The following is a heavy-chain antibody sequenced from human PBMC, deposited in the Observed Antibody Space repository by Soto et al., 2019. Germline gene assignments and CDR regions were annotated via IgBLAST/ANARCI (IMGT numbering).Heavy chain of an antibody. V-gene: IGHV3-23*01. D-gene: IGHD4-17*01. CDR3: AKRTVGWYFDL. CDR2: ISGSGGST. J-gene: IGHJ2*01. Sequence: EVQLLESGGGLVQPGGSLRLSCAASGFTFSSYAMSWVSQAPGKGLEWVSAISGSGGSTYYADSVKGRFTISRDNSTNTLYLQMTLLLADDTAVYSCAKRTVGWYFDLWGPGTLVTVSS. CDR1: GFTFSSYA.